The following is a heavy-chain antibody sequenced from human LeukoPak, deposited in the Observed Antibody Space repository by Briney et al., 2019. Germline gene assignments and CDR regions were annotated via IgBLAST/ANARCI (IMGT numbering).Heavy chain of an antibody. D-gene: IGHD3-3*01. CDR3: ARVSYYDFWSGYYRPYYYGMDV. V-gene: IGHV1-8*01. J-gene: IGHJ6*02. Sequence: ASVKVSCKASGYTFTSYGINWVRQATGQGLEWMGWMNPNSGNTGYAQKFQGRVTMTRNTSISTAYMELSSLRSEDTAVYYCARVSYYDFWSGYYRPYYYGMDVWGQGTTVTVSS. CDR1: GYTFTSYG. CDR2: MNPNSGNT.